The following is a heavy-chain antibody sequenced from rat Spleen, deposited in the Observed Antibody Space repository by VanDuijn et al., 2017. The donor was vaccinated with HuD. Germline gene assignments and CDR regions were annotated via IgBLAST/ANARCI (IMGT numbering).Heavy chain of an antibody. J-gene: IGHJ2*01. CDR2: ISYDGGST. D-gene: IGHD1-12*02. CDR1: GFTFSNYG. V-gene: IGHV5-19*01. CDR3: ARRGNSYYYYFDY. Sequence: EVQLVESGGGLVQPGRSLKLSCAASGFTFSNYGMHWIRQAPTKGLEWVASISYDGGSTYYRDSVKGRFTISRDNAKSSLYLQMDSLRSEDTATYYCARRGNSYYYYFDYWGQGVMVTVSS.